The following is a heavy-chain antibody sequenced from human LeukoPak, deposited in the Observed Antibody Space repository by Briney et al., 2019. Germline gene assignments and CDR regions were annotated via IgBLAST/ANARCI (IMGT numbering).Heavy chain of an antibody. CDR3: ARLVGATG. D-gene: IGHD1-26*01. V-gene: IGHV3-48*01. Sequence: GGSLRLSCAASGLTFTSYSMNWVRQAPGRGLEWVSYISSSSSTIYYADSVKGRFTISRDNAKNSLYLQMNSLRVEDTAVYYCARLVGATGWGQGILVTVSS. CDR1: GLTFTSYS. J-gene: IGHJ4*02. CDR2: ISSSSSTI.